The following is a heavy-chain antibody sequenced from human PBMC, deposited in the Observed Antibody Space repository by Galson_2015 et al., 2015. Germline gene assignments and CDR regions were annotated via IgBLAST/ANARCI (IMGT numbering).Heavy chain of an antibody. CDR3: ARPGSGWDCDY. V-gene: IGHV3-33*01. Sequence: SLRLSCAASGFTFRSYGMLWVRQAPGKGLEWVAVIWDDGSIKYYADSVKGRFTISRDNSKNTVYLQMNSLRAEDTAVYYCARPGSGWDCDYWGQGTLVTVSS. CDR2: IWDDGSIK. CDR1: GFTFRSYG. J-gene: IGHJ4*02. D-gene: IGHD6-25*01.